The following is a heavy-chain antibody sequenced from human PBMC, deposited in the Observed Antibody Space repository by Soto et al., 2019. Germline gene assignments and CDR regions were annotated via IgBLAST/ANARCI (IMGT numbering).Heavy chain of an antibody. Sequence: SQTLSLTCAISGDSVSSSSVTWNWIRQPPSRGLEWLGRTYYRSKWYNDYAESVKSRITINPDTSKNQFSLHLNSVTPEDTAVYYCVRLIGNSWLDFSGQGTLVTVSS. CDR3: VRLIGNSWLDF. CDR1: GDSVSSSSVT. CDR2: TYYRSKWYN. V-gene: IGHV6-1*01. J-gene: IGHJ5*01. D-gene: IGHD1-26*01.